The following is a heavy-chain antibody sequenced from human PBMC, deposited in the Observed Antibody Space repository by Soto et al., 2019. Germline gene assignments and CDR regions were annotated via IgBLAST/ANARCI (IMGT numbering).Heavy chain of an antibody. D-gene: IGHD5-12*01. V-gene: IGHV1-69*06. CDR2: MTPILRKK. Sequence: SVEGSCKVTGCSFRKYTIRLVRQAPGQGRQCVGGMTPILRKKTYSQNLQEGGIITADISATTAYMELSDLTSEDTAMYYCGRVPRYSFPTSDSLDHWGQGTRVTVSS. CDR3: GRVPRYSFPTSDSLDH. J-gene: IGHJ4*02. CDR1: GCSFRKYT.